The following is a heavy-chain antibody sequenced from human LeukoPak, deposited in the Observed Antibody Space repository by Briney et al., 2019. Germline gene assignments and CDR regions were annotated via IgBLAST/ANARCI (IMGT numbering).Heavy chain of an antibody. J-gene: IGHJ4*02. CDR2: IYHRGNN. CDR1: GGSLSGYY. CDR3: AIDTSGRGGGLF. V-gene: IGHV4-34*09. Sequence: SETPSLTCAVYGGSLSGYYWTWIRQPPGKGREWIGHIYHRGNNYYNPSLKSRVTISVDTSKNPFSLSLRSVTAADTAVYYCAIDTSGRGGGLFWGQGILVTVSS. D-gene: IGHD6-19*01.